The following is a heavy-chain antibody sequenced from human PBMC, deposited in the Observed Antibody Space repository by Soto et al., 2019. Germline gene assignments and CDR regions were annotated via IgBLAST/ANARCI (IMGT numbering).Heavy chain of an antibody. D-gene: IGHD4-17*01. Sequence: VQLLESGGGLVQPGGSLRLSCAASGFTFSSYAMSWVRQAPGKGLEWVSAISGSGGSTYYADSVKGRFTISRDNSKNTLYLQMNSLRAEDTAVYYCAKEEDYGDYQGDAFQHWGQGTLVTVSS. CDR1: GFTFSSYA. V-gene: IGHV3-23*01. J-gene: IGHJ1*01. CDR2: ISGSGGST. CDR3: AKEEDYGDYQGDAFQH.